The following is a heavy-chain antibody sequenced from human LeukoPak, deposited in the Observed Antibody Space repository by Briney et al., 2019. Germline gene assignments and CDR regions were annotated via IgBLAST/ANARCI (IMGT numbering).Heavy chain of an antibody. J-gene: IGHJ4*02. CDR1: GYSISSGYY. V-gene: IGHV4-61*01. D-gene: IGHD6-13*01. Sequence: SETLSLTCTVSGYSISSGYYWGWIRQPPGKGLEWIGYIYYSGSTNYNPSLKSRVTISVDTSKNQFSLKLSSVTAADTAVYYCARVWGIAAAGYYFDYWGQGTLVTVSS. CDR2: IYYSGST. CDR3: ARVWGIAAAGYYFDY.